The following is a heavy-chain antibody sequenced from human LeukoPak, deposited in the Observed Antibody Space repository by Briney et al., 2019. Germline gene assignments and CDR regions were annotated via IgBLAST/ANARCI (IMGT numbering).Heavy chain of an antibody. J-gene: IGHJ4*02. D-gene: IGHD3-10*01. CDR1: GFTFSSYG. CDR3: AKSRAVWFGEFDFDY. V-gene: IGHV3-30*02. CDR2: IRYDGSDK. Sequence: GGSLRLSCAASGFTFSSYGMHWVRQAPGKGLEWVAFIRYDGSDKYYADSVKGRFTISRDNSKNTLYLQMNSLRAEDTAVYYCAKSRAVWFGEFDFDYWGQGTLVTVSS.